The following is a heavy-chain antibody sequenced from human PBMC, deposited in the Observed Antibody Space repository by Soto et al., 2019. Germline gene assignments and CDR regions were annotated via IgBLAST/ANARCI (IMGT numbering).Heavy chain of an antibody. V-gene: IGHV3-53*01. D-gene: IGHD5-18*01. Sequence: XGSLRLSCAASGLTFSSSYMSWVRQAPGKGLQWVSVIYSAGSTYYANSVKGRFTISRDISTNMVYLQMSSLTDEDTAVYYCARATEPEYSSAIFFDIWGQGALVTVPS. CDR2: IYSAGST. J-gene: IGHJ4*02. CDR1: GLTFSSSY. CDR3: ARATEPEYSSAIFFDI.